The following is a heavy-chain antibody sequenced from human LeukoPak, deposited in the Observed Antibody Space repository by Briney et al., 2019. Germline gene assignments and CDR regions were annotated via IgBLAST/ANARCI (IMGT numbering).Heavy chain of an antibody. CDR1: GFTFGDYA. D-gene: IGHD2-2*01. V-gene: IGHV3-49*04. J-gene: IGHJ3*02. CDR2: IRSKAYGGTT. Sequence: PGGSLRLSCTASGFTFGDYAMSWVRQAPGKGLEWVGFIRSKAYGGTTEYAASVKGRFTISRDDSKSIAYLQMNSLKTEDTAVYYCTRISVVPAAHDAFDIWGQGTMVTVSS. CDR3: TRISVVPAAHDAFDI.